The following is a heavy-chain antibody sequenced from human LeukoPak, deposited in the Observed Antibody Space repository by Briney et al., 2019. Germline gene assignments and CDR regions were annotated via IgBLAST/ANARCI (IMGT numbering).Heavy chain of an antibody. CDR2: IYYSGST. V-gene: IGHV4-59*12. J-gene: IGHJ6*03. CDR3: ARVRGYYDILTGYLDYYYYMDV. Sequence: SETLSLTCTVSGGSISSYYWSWIRQPPGKGLEWIGYIYYSGSTNYNPSLKSRVTISVDTSKNQFSLKLSSVTAADTAVYYCARVRGYYDILTGYLDYYYYMDVWGKGTTVTISS. CDR1: GGSISSYY. D-gene: IGHD3-9*01.